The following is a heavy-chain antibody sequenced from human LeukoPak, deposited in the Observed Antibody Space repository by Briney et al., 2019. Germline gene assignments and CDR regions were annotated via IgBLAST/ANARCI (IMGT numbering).Heavy chain of an antibody. V-gene: IGHV1-18*01. D-gene: IGHD3-10*01. CDR2: ISAYNGNT. Sequence: ASVTVSCKASGYTFTSYGISWVRQAPGQGLEWMGWISAYNGNTNYAQKLQGRVTMTTDTSTSTAYMELRSLRSDDTAVYYCARGGGLLLWFGELSNWFDPWGQGTLVTVSS. CDR1: GYTFTSYG. J-gene: IGHJ5*02. CDR3: ARGGGLLLWFGELSNWFDP.